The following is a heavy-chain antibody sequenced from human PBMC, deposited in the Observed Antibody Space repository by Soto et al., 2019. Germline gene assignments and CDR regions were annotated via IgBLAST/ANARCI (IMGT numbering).Heavy chain of an antibody. D-gene: IGHD5-12*01. CDR3: AGTDYSGYGSDY. Sequence: SETLSLTCAVYGGSFSGYYWSWIRQPPGKGLEWIGEINHSGSTNYNPSLKSRVTISVDTSKNQLSLKLSSVTAADTAVYYCAGTDYSGYGSDYWGQGTLVTVSS. J-gene: IGHJ4*02. V-gene: IGHV4-34*01. CDR2: INHSGST. CDR1: GGSFSGYY.